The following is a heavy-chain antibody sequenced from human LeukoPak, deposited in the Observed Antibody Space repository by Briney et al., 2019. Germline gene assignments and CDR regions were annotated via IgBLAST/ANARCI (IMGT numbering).Heavy chain of an antibody. D-gene: IGHD3-10*01. CDR3: ARYRPHVNMVRGVMSMDV. J-gene: IGHJ6*03. Sequence: ASVKVSCKASGYTFTSYDINWVRQATGQGLEWMGWMNPNSGNTGYAQKFQGRVTMTRNTSISTAYMELSSLRSEDTAVYYCARYRPHVNMVRGVMSMDVWGKGTTVTISS. CDR1: GYTFTSYD. CDR2: MNPNSGNT. V-gene: IGHV1-8*01.